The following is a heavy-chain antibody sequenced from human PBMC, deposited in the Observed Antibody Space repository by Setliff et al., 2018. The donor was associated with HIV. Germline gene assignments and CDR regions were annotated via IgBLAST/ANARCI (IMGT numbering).Heavy chain of an antibody. V-gene: IGHV4-34*01. D-gene: IGHD3-3*01. J-gene: IGHJ4*02. CDR1: GGSFSDNY. CDR3: ARSIVPVASGYYYFEY. CDR2: IYHTGST. Sequence: PSETLSLTCAVYGGSFSDNYWSWIRQSPGNGLEWIGSIYHTGSTYYKPSLKSRVTISVDTSKNQFSLRLSSVAAGDTAVYYCARSIVPVASGYYYFEYWGQGTLVTVSS.